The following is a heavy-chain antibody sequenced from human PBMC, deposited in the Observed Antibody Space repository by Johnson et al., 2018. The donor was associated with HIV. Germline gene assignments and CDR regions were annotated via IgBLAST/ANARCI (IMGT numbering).Heavy chain of an antibody. J-gene: IGHJ3*02. CDR3: ARAPIPAAFES. Sequence: QVQLVESGGGVVQPGRSLRLSCAASGFTFSSYWMSWVRQAPGKGLEWVAVISYDGSNKYNADSVKGRFTISRDNSKSTLYLQMNSLRAEETAVYYCARAPIPAAFESWGQGTMGTVAS. CDR2: ISYDGSNK. V-gene: IGHV3-30*03. CDR1: GFTFSSYW.